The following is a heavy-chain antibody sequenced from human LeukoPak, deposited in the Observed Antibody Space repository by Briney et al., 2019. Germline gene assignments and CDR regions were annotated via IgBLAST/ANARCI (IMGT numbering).Heavy chain of an antibody. J-gene: IGHJ3*02. CDR2: ISDGGST. CDR3: ARDTGACGGDCEDAFDI. V-gene: IGHV4-39*07. Sequence: KPSETLSLTCTVSGGSIWTSDYYWGCIRQFPGKGLEWIGTISDGGSTYYNPSLKSRVTISVDTSKNQFSLKLSSVTAADTAVYYCARDTGACGGDCEDAFDIWGQGTMVTVSS. CDR1: GGSIWTSDYY. D-gene: IGHD2-21*02.